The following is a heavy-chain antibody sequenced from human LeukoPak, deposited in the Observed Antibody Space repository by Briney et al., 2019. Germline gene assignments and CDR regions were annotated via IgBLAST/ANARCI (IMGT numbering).Heavy chain of an antibody. CDR1: GFTFSSYS. J-gene: IGHJ6*02. V-gene: IGHV3-21*04. CDR2: ISSSSSYI. Sequence: PGGSLRLSCAASGFTFSSYSMNWVRQAPGKGLEWVSSISSSSSYIYYADSVKGRFTISRDNAKNSLYLQMNSLRAEDTAVYYCARVAAAGRAMDVWGQGTTVTVSS. D-gene: IGHD6-13*01. CDR3: ARVAAAGRAMDV.